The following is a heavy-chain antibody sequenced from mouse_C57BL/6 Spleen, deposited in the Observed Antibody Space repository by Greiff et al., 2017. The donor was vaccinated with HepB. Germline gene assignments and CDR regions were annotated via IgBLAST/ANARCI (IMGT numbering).Heavy chain of an antibody. J-gene: IGHJ4*01. D-gene: IGHD2-5*01. Sequence: VQLQQPGAELVKPGASVKMSCKASGYTFTSYWITWVKQRPGQGLEWIGDIYPGSGSTNYNEKFKSKATLTVDTSSSTAYMQLSSLTSEDSAVYYCATYYSNYDAMDYWGQGTSVTVSS. CDR3: ATYYSNYDAMDY. CDR2: IYPGSGST. CDR1: GYTFTSYW. V-gene: IGHV1-55*01.